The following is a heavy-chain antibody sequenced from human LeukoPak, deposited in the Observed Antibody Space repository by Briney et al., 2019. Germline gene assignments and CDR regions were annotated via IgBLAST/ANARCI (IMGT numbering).Heavy chain of an antibody. Sequence: GGSLGLSCAASGFTFSSYSMNWVRQAPGKGLEWVSSISSSSSYIYYADSVKGRFTISRDNAKNSLYLQMNSLRAEDTAVYYCARVGWVAAQKLGFDPWGQGTLVTVSS. CDR2: ISSSSSYI. D-gene: IGHD2-15*01. CDR3: ARVGWVAAQKLGFDP. V-gene: IGHV3-21*01. CDR1: GFTFSSYS. J-gene: IGHJ5*02.